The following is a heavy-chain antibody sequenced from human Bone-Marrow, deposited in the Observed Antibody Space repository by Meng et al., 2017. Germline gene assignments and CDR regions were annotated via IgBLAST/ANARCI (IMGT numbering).Heavy chain of an antibody. CDR2: ISSESGST. J-gene: IGHJ6*02. D-gene: IGHD3/OR15-3a*01. Sequence: GGSLRLSCAASGFTFSSYSMNWVRQAPGKGLEWVSRISSESGSTHYPDSVKGRFTISRDNAKNSLNLQMNSLRVEDTAIYYCARGGRDYYFYYAMDVWGQGTTVTVSS. CDR3: ARGGRDYYFYYAMDV. V-gene: IGHV3-21*01. CDR1: GFTFSSYS.